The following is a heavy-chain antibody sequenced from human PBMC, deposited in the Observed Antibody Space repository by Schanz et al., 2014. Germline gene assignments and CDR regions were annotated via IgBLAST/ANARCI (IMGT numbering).Heavy chain of an antibody. CDR3: ARDRGTGERYFDH. J-gene: IGHJ4*02. CDR1: GASTRGYY. D-gene: IGHD1-1*01. CDR2: VYYSGST. V-gene: IGHV4-59*01. Sequence: QVQLQETGPGLVKPSETLSLTCTVAGASTRGYYWTWIRRTPQHGLQWIGYVYYSGSTSYNPSLESGVSISLDTSKNQFFLRLHSVTAADTGVYYCARDRGTGERYFDHWGQGILVTVSS.